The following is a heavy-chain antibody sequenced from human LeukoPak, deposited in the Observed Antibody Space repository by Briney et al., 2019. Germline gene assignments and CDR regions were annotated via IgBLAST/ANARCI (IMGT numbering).Heavy chain of an antibody. J-gene: IGHJ6*03. CDR2: IKQDGSEK. CDR3: AKDTVKVTTIRRVPHYMDV. Sequence: GGSLRLSCAASGFTFSSSWMNWVRQAPGKGLEWVANIKQDGSEKYYVDSVKGRFTISRDNAKNSLYLQMNSLRAEDTAVYYCAKDTVKVTTIRRVPHYMDVWGKGTTVTISS. CDR1: GFTFSSSW. D-gene: IGHD5-12*01. V-gene: IGHV3-7*01.